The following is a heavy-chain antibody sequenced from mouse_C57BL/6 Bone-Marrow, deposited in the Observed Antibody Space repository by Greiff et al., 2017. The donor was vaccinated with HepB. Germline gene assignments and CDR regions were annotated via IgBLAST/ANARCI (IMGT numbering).Heavy chain of an antibody. Sequence: VMLVESGPELVKPGASVKISCKASGYAFSSSWMNWVKQRPGKGLEWIGRIYPGDGDTNYNGKFKGKATLTADKSSSTAYMQLSSLTSEDSAVYFCARRDYGKSHWYFDVWGTGTTVTVSS. V-gene: IGHV1-82*01. CDR3: ARRDYGKSHWYFDV. D-gene: IGHD2-1*01. J-gene: IGHJ1*03. CDR1: GYAFSSSW. CDR2: IYPGDGDT.